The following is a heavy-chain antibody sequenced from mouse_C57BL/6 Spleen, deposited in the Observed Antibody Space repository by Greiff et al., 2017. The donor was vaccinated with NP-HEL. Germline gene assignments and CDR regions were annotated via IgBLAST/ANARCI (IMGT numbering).Heavy chain of an antibody. Sequence: EVKLVESGGDLVKPGGSLKLSCAASGFTFSSYGMSWVRQTPDKRLEWVATISSGGSYTYYPDSVQGRVTISIDNAKNTLYLQMSSLKSEYTAMYYCARPPDYDPFAYWGQGTLVTVSA. CDR2: ISSGGSYT. V-gene: IGHV5-6*01. D-gene: IGHD2-4*01. CDR3: ARPPDYDPFAY. CDR1: GFTFSSYG. J-gene: IGHJ3*01.